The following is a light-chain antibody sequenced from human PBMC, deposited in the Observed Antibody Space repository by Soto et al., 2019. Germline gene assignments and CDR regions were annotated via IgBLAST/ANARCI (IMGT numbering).Light chain of an antibody. V-gene: IGKV3-20*01. J-gene: IGKJ1*01. Sequence: IVLTQSPGTRSLSAGERATLSCRASQSVSSSYLAWYQQKPGQAPRLLIYGASSRATGIPDRFSGSGSGTDFTLTISRMEPEDFAVYYCQQYGSSGTFGQGTKVDIK. CDR1: QSVSSSY. CDR3: QQYGSSGT. CDR2: GAS.